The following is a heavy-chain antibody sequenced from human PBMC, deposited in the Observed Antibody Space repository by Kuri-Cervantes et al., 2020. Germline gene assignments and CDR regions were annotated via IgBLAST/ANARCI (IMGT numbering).Heavy chain of an antibody. D-gene: IGHD4-11*01. CDR2: IISIFGTA. Sequence: SVKVSCKASGGTFSSYTISWVRQAPGQGLEWMGGIISIFGTANYAQKFQGRVTITADESTSTAYMEQSSLRSEDTAVYYCAKGLNDYSYFDYWGQGTLVTVSS. CDR1: GGTFSSYT. J-gene: IGHJ4*02. CDR3: AKGLNDYSYFDY. V-gene: IGHV1-69*13.